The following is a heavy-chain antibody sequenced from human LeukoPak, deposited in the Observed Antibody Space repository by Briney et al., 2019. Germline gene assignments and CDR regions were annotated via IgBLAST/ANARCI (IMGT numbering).Heavy chain of an antibody. CDR3: ARRTPFDYDSSGYYYFDY. V-gene: IGHV4-38-2*01. CDR1: GYSISSGYY. Sequence: SETLSLTCAVSGYSISSGYYWGWIRQPPGKGLEWIASIYHSGSTYYNPSLKSRVTISVDTSKNQFSLRLSSVTAADTAVYYCARRTPFDYDSSGYYYFDYWGQGTLVTVSS. J-gene: IGHJ4*02. CDR2: IYHSGST. D-gene: IGHD3-22*01.